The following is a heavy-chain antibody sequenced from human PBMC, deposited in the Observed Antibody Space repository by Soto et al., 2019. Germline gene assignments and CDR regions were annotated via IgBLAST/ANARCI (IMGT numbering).Heavy chain of an antibody. Sequence: QVQLQESGPGLVRPSQTLSLTCTVSGGSISSDHYHWTWIRQTPGKGLEWLGYIHYSGSVYYNPSLQSRVTMSVDTSKNLFSLKLSAVTAADTAVYFCVRADDGGDRDYYGLDVWGQGTTVTVSS. V-gene: IGHV4-30-4*01. J-gene: IGHJ6*02. CDR2: IHYSGSV. CDR3: VRADDGGDRDYYGLDV. D-gene: IGHD4-17*01. CDR1: GGSISSDHYH.